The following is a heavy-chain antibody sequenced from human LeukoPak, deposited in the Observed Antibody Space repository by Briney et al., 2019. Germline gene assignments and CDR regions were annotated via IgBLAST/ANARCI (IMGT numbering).Heavy chain of an antibody. CDR2: ISAYNGNT. Sequence: ASVKVSCKASGYTFTSYGISWVRQAPGQGLEWMGWISAYNGNTNYAQKLQGRVTMTTDTSTSTAYMELRSLRSDDTAVYYYARDGSSIAAHNWFDPWGQGTLVTVSS. CDR3: ARDGSSIAAHNWFDP. J-gene: IGHJ5*02. D-gene: IGHD6-6*01. V-gene: IGHV1-18*01. CDR1: GYTFTSYG.